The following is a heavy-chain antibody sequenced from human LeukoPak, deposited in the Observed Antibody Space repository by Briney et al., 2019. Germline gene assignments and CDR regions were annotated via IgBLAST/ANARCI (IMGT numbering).Heavy chain of an antibody. CDR1: GFTFSSYA. V-gene: IGHV3-30-3*01. CDR3: ARDGDRGQYSDY. CDR2: ISYDGSNK. D-gene: IGHD2-21*01. J-gene: IGHJ4*02. Sequence: RTGGSLRLSCAASGFTFSSYAMHWVRQAPGKGLEWVAVISYDGSNKYYADSVKGRFTISRDNSKNTLYLQMNSLRAEDTAVYYCARDGDRGQYSDYWGQGTLVTVSS.